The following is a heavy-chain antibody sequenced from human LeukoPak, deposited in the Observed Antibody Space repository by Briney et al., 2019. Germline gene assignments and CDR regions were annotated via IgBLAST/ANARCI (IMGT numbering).Heavy chain of an antibody. CDR2: IYYSGST. D-gene: IGHD6-19*01. V-gene: IGHV4-59*01. Sequence: SETLSLTCTVPGGSISSYYWSWIRQPPGKGLEWIGYIYYSGSTNYNPSLKSRVTISVDTSKNQFSLKLSSVTAADTAVYYCARGKSIAVAVDYWGQGTLVTVSS. CDR1: GGSISSYY. J-gene: IGHJ4*02. CDR3: ARGKSIAVAVDY.